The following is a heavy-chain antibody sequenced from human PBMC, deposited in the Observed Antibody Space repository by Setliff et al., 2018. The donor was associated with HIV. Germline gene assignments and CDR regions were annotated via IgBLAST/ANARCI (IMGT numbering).Heavy chain of an antibody. CDR1: GYNFENYA. CDR3: AREGNFWRVFDP. D-gene: IGHD3-3*01. Sequence: ASVKVSCKTSGYNFENYAINWVRQAPGHGLEWMGWISPYNGHTNYAQNFQGRVTMTRNTSISTAYMELSSLRSEDTAVYYCAREGNFWRVFDPWGQGTLVTVSS. J-gene: IGHJ5*02. V-gene: IGHV1-8*02. CDR2: ISPYNGHT.